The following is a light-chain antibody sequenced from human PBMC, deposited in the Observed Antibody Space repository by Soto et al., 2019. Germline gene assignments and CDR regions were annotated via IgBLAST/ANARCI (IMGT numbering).Light chain of an antibody. CDR1: SSEVGGYNY. CDR3: SSYTITSTLYV. V-gene: IGLV2-14*01. J-gene: IGLJ1*01. Sequence: QSALTQPASVSGSPGQSITISCTGTSSEVGGYNYVSWYQQHPGKAPKLMIYDVSNRPSGVSNRFSGSKSGNTASLTISGLQAEDEADYYCSSYTITSTLYVFGTGTKAPS. CDR2: DVS.